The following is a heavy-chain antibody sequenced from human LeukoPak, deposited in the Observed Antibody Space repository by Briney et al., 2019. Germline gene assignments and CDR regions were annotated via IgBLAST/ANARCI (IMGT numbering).Heavy chain of an antibody. CDR3: AKGGCSSTSCYTPFDY. D-gene: IGHD2-2*02. V-gene: IGHV3-23*01. J-gene: IGHJ4*02. CDR1: GFTLSGFA. CDR2: ISGSGGST. Sequence: GGSLRLSCAASGFTLSGFAMSWVRQAPGKGLEWVSAISGSGGSTYYADSVKGRFTISRDNSKNTLYLQMNSLRGEDTAVYYCAKGGCSSTSCYTPFDYWGQGTLVTVSS.